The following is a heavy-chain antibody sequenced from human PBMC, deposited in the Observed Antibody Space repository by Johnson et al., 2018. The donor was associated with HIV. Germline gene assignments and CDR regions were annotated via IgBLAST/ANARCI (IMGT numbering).Heavy chain of an antibody. CDR3: ARLPSGYSRDDLDI. Sequence: VQLVESGGGVVQPGRSLRLSCAASGFTFSTYCMSWVRQAPGKGLEWVSGINWNGGSTGYADSVKGRFTISRDNAKNSLYLQMNSLRPEDTAVYYCARLPSGYSRDDLDIWGQGTMVTVSS. CDR1: GFTFSTYC. V-gene: IGHV3-20*04. CDR2: INWNGGST. J-gene: IGHJ3*02. D-gene: IGHD5-18*01.